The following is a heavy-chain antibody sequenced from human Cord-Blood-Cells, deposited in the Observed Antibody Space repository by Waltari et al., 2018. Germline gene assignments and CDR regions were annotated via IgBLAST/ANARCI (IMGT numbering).Heavy chain of an antibody. J-gene: IGHJ5*02. CDR2: INAGNGNT. Sequence: QVQLVQPGAEVKKPGASVKVSCKASGYTFTSDAMHWVRQAPAQRLEWMGWINAGNGNTKCSQKCQGRVTITRDTSASTAYMELSSLRSEGTSVYYCATDIAAAVHYSWFDPWGQGTLVTASS. V-gene: IGHV1-3*01. D-gene: IGHD6-13*01. CDR3: ATDIAAAVHYSWFDP. CDR1: GYTFTSDA.